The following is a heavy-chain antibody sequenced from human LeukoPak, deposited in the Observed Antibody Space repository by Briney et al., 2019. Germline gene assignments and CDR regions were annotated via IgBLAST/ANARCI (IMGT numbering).Heavy chain of an antibody. V-gene: IGHV4-38-2*02. J-gene: IGHJ2*01. CDR3: ARESWYFDL. CDR1: GYSISSGYY. Sequence: SETLSLTCAVSGYSISSGYYWGWIRQPPGKGLEWIGSIYHSGSTYYNPSLKSRVTISVDTSKNQFSLKLSSVTAADTAVYYCARESWYFDLWGRGTLVTVSS. CDR2: IYHSGST.